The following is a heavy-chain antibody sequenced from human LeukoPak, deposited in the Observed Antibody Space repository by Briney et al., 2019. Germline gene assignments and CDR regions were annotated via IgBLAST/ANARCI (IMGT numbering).Heavy chain of an antibody. V-gene: IGHV4-31*01. CDR2: IYYRGGP. D-gene: IGHD3-22*01. J-gene: IGHJ6*02. CDR1: GDSIISGGYY. Sequence: SETLSLTCTVSGDSIISGGYYWSWIRQLPGKGLEWIGPIYYRGGPHYNPSLKSPVTISRDSSKNQFSLKLSSVTAADTAVYFCARVNYYDSSGYYYEDYYSGMDVWGQGITVTVSS. CDR3: ARVNYYDSSGYYYEDYYSGMDV.